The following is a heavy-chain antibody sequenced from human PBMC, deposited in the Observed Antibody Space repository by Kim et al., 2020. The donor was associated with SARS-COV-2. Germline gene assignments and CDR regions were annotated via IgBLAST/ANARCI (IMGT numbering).Heavy chain of an antibody. D-gene: IGHD6-19*01. J-gene: IGHJ5*02. Sequence: ASVKVSCKASGYTFTSYGISWVRQAPGQGLEWMGWISAYNGNTNYAQKLQGRVTMTTDTSTSTAYMELRSLRSDDTAVYYCARGGRQWLVPAWFDPWGQGTLVTVSS. CDR2: ISAYNGNT. V-gene: IGHV1-18*01. CDR1: GYTFTSYG. CDR3: ARGGRQWLVPAWFDP.